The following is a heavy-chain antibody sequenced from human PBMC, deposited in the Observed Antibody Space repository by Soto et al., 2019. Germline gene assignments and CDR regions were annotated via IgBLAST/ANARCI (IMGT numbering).Heavy chain of an antibody. Sequence: GGSLRLSWAASGFTFSRYAMHWARQAPGKGLEWVTVISIRGGDEYYAESVRGRFTISRDDSKNTLYLQMDSLRVEDTAVYYCARGTIVARQHLDYWGQGTLVTVSS. CDR1: GFTFSRYA. CDR3: ARGTIVARQHLDY. D-gene: IGHD6-6*01. J-gene: IGHJ4*02. CDR2: ISIRGGDE. V-gene: IGHV3-30*03.